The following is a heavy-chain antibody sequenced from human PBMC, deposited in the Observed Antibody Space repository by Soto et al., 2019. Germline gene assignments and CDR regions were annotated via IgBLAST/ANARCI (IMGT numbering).Heavy chain of an antibody. CDR1: GYTFTSYA. V-gene: IGHV1-69*13. CDR3: ARSPGVVTAPGDY. CDR2: IIPIFGTA. J-gene: IGHJ4*02. D-gene: IGHD2-21*02. Sequence: SVTVSCTSSGYTFTSYAISWVRQAPGQGLEWMGGIIPIFGTANYAQKFQGRVTITADESTSTAYMELSSLRSEDTAVYYCARSPGVVTAPGDYWGQGTLVTVSS.